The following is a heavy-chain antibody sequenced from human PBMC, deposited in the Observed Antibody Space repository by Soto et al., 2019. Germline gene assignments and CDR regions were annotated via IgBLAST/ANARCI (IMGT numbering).Heavy chain of an antibody. V-gene: IGHV3-23*01. J-gene: IGHJ4*02. CDR2: ISGSGGRT. D-gene: IGHD2-15*01. Sequence: RLSCAASRFTFSNYGMSWVRQAPGKGLEWVSSISGSGGRTYYAYSVKGRFTISRDNSKNTLYLQTDSLRAEDTAFYYCAKSDCSGGSCYFPFDCWGQGPLVTVSS. CDR3: AKSDCSGGSCYFPFDC. CDR1: RFTFSNYG.